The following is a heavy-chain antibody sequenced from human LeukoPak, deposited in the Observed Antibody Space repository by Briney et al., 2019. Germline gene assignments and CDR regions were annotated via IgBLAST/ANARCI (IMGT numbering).Heavy chain of an antibody. V-gene: IGHV1-24*01. CDR3: ATLLGETHFFDD. D-gene: IGHD1-26*01. CDR1: GTYTLIELS. J-gene: IGHJ4*02. CDR2: FDPEDGET. Sequence: RASVKVSCKVSGTYTLIELSMHWVRQAPGKGLEWMGGFDPEDGETINAQKCKGRVTMTEDTSTDTAYMDLSSLRSEDTAVYYCATLLGETHFFDDWGQGTLVTVSS.